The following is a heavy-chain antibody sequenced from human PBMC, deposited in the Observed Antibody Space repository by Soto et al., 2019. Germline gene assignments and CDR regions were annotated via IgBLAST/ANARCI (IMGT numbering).Heavy chain of an antibody. CDR1: GFTFSSYS. V-gene: IGHV3-21*01. CDR2: ISSSSSYI. CDR3: AGFVGPAAIRDSYYMDV. J-gene: IGHJ6*03. Sequence: EVQLVESGGGLVKPGGSLRLSCAASGFTFSSYSMNWVRQAPGKGLEWVSSISSSSSYIYYADSVKGRFTISRDNAKNSLYLQMNSLRAEDTAVYYCAGFVGPAAIRDSYYMDVWGKGTTVTVSS. D-gene: IGHD2-2*02.